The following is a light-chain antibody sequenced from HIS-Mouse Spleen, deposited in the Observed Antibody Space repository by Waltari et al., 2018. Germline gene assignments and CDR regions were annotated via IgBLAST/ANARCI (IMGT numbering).Light chain of an antibody. CDR1: HGISSK. J-gene: IGKJ1*01. CDR3: QQSYSTLWT. CDR2: AAS. Sequence: DMQMTQYPSSLSASVGDRVTITCRASHGISSKLHWYQQKPGKAPKLLIYAASSLQSGVPSRFSGSGSGTDFTLTISSLQPEDFATYYCQQSYSTLWTFGQGTKVEIK. V-gene: IGKV1-39*01.